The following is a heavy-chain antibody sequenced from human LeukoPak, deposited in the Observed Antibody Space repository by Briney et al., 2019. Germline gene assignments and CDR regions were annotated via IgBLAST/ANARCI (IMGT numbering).Heavy chain of an antibody. J-gene: IGHJ4*02. CDR3: ARDLGEFGHPKYYFDY. Sequence: GASVKVSCKASGYTFAGYYMHWVRQAPGQGLEWMGWINPNSGGTNYAQKFQGRVTMTRDTSISTAYMELSRLRSDDTAVYYCARDLGEFGHPKYYFDYWGQGTLVTVSS. D-gene: IGHD3-16*01. CDR1: GYTFAGYY. V-gene: IGHV1-2*02. CDR2: INPNSGGT.